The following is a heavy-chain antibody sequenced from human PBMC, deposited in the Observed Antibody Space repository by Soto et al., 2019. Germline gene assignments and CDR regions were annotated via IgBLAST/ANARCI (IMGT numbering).Heavy chain of an antibody. D-gene: IGHD5-12*01. CDR2: INSDGSST. J-gene: IGHJ4*02. V-gene: IGHV3-74*01. CDR3: VGKLSGYDWYFDY. CDR1: GFNFNNFA. Sequence: GGSLRLSCAASGFNFNNFAFNWVRQAPGRGLEWVSRINSDGSSTSYADSVKGRFTISRDNAKNTLYLQMNSLRAEDTAVYYCVGKLSGYDWYFDYWGQGTLVTVS.